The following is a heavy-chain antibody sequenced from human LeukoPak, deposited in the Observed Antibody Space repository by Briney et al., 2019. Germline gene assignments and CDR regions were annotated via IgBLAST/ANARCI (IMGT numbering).Heavy chain of an antibody. J-gene: IGHJ5*02. Sequence: SETLSLTCTVSNDSIIFGNYYWSWIRQPPGKGLEWIGYIYYSGSTYYNPSLKSRVTISVDTSKNQFSLKLTSMTAADTAVYYCARAFGVIINGGWFDPWGQGTLVTVSS. D-gene: IGHD3-3*01. CDR2: IYYSGST. CDR1: NDSIIFGNYY. V-gene: IGHV4-30-4*08. CDR3: ARAFGVIINGGWFDP.